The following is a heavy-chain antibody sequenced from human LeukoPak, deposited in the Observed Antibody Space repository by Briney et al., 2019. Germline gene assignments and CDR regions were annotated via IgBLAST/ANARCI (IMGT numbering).Heavy chain of an antibody. V-gene: IGHV4-38-2*02. CDR2: IYSTGDT. CDR3: ASRATVANIYFDS. Sequence: PSETLSLTCSVSGYLINSGYCWGWFRQSPGKGLEWIGSIYSTGDTYDKRSLKRRVSISVDSSKNQSSLKLRSVTAADTAVYYCASRATVANIYFDSWGQGNLVTVSS. D-gene: IGHD5-12*01. CDR1: GYLINSGYC. J-gene: IGHJ4*02.